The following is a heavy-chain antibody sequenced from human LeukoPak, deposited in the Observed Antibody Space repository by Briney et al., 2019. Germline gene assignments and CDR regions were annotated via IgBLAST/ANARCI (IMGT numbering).Heavy chain of an antibody. V-gene: IGHV4-38-2*02. J-gene: IGHJ4*02. CDR1: GYSISSTYY. Sequence: SETLSLTCTVSGYSISSTYYGAWIRQPPGKGLEWIAPISHSGSTYYTPSLESRLTISLDTSRNHFSLRLSSVTAADTAVYYCARVNAPVATFDYWGLGTLVAVSS. D-gene: IGHD1-1*01. CDR3: ARVNAPVATFDY. CDR2: ISHSGST.